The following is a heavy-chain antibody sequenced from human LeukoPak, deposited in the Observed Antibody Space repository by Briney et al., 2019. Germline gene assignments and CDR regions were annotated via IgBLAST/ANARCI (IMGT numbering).Heavy chain of an antibody. CDR2: INPNSGGT. Sequence: EASVKVSCKASVYTFTGYYMHWVRQAPGKGLEWMGWINPNSGGTNYAQKFQARVTMTRDTSISTAYIELGRLRSEDTAVYYCARARARGIDYSGQGTLITVSS. CDR3: ARARARGIDY. J-gene: IGHJ4*02. V-gene: IGHV1-2*02. CDR1: VYTFTGYY.